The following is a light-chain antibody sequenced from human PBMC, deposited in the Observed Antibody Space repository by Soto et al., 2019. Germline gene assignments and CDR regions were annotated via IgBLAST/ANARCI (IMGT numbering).Light chain of an antibody. V-gene: IGKV1-9*01. CDR3: QQLTSYPYT. CDR2: ASS. Sequence: DIQMTQSPSFLSASVGDRVTITCRASQGISSFLAWYQQKPGKAPKLLIYASSTLQSGVPSRFNGSGSETEFNLTLSSRQPEDFATFYCQQLTSYPYTLRQGTKLEIK. CDR1: QGISSF. J-gene: IGKJ2*01.